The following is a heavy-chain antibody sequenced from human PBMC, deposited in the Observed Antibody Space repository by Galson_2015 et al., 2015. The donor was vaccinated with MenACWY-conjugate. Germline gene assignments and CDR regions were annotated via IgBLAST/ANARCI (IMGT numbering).Heavy chain of an antibody. CDR3: ASLAGQWLENLDY. J-gene: IGHJ4*02. Sequence: ETLSLTCNVSGGSISSSSHYWGWIRQPPGRGLEWIGSIYYSGSTYYNPSLKSRVTISIDTSKIQFSLKLTSVTAADTAIYYCASLAGQWLENLDYWGQGTLVTVSS. CDR2: IYYSGST. V-gene: IGHV4-39*01. D-gene: IGHD6-19*01. CDR1: GGSISSSSHY.